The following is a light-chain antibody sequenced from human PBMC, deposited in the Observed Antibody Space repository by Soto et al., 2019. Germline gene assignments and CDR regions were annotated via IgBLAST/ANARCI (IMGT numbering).Light chain of an antibody. V-gene: IGKV3-15*01. CDR2: GAS. Sequence: ILLTQSPGTLSVSPGETATLSCRASHGVSAYLAWYQHKPGQAPRLLIYGASTRATGVPARFSGSGFGTEFSLTISNLQSEDYAVYYCQQYNSWLWTFGQGTKVEI. CDR3: QQYNSWLWT. CDR1: HGVSAY. J-gene: IGKJ1*01.